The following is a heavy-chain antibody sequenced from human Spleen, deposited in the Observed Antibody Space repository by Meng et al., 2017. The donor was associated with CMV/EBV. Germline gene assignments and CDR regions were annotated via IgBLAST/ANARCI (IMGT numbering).Heavy chain of an antibody. J-gene: IGHJ6*02. V-gene: IGHV1-18*01. CDR2: SSNYNGNR. CDR1: GYTFTSYG. D-gene: IGHD3/OR15-3a*01. CDR3: ARVDFYYYGMDV. Sequence: ASVKVSCKASGYTFTSYGISWVRQAPGQGPEWMAWSSNYNGNRKYAQKFLGRVTMTTDTSTSTAYMELRSLRSDDTAVYYCARVDFYYYGMDVWGQGTTVTVSS.